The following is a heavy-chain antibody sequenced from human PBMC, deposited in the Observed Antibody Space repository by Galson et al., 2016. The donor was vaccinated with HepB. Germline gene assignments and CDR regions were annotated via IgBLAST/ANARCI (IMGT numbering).Heavy chain of an antibody. CDR3: ARAGNGGVTSLMDV. J-gene: IGHJ6*02. V-gene: IGHV1-18*01. Sequence: SVKVSCKASGYTFTTHGFSWVRQAPGQGLEWMGWISTYSGNTDYAEKFRGRVTMTTDTSTSTAYMELRSLRSDDTAVYYCARAGNGGVTSLMDVWGQGTTVTVSS. CDR1: GYTFTTHG. D-gene: IGHD2-8*02. CDR2: ISTYSGNT.